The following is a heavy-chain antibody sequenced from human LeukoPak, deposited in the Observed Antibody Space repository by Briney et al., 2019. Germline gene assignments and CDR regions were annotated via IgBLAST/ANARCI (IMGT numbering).Heavy chain of an antibody. D-gene: IGHD5-18*01. J-gene: IGHJ2*01. CDR1: GFIFGSHT. V-gene: IGHV3-21*01. Sequence: GSLRLSCAASGFIFGSHTMNWVRQAPGKGLEWVASISSSGDYIFSADSMKGRFTISRDNTKNSLFLQMSSLRAEDTAVYFCARDPGYSESVGSRWYFDLWGRGTLVTVSS. CDR3: ARDPGYSESVGSRWYFDL. CDR2: ISSSGDYI.